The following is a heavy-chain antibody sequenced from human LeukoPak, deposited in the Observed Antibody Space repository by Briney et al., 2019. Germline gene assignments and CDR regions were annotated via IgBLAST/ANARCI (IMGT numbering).Heavy chain of an antibody. J-gene: IGHJ4*02. D-gene: IGHD3-22*01. CDR1: GYTFTSYD. CDR3: ARVFDSSGYYPYYFDY. Sequence: GASVKVSCKASGYTFTSYDINWVRQATGQGLEWMGWMNPNSGNTGYARKFQGRVTMTRNTSISTAYMELSSLRSEDTAVYYCARVFDSSGYYPYYFDYWGQGTLVTVSS. CDR2: MNPNSGNT. V-gene: IGHV1-8*01.